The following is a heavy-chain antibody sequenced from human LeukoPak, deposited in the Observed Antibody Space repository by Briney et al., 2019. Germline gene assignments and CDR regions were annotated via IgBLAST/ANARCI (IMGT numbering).Heavy chain of an antibody. CDR1: NGSISRYY. D-gene: IGHD2-15*01. J-gene: IGHJ4*02. CDR3: ARVAASRVIDY. V-gene: IGHV4-59*01. Sequence: SETLSLTCSVSNGSISRYYWSWIRQPPGKGLEWIGYIYYSGSTTYNPSLKSRVTIAVNPSKNQLSLKMNSVTAADTAVYYCARVAASRVIDYWGQGTLVTVSS. CDR2: IYYSGST.